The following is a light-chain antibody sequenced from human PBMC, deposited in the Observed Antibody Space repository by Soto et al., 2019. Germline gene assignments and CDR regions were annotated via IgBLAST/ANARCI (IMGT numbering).Light chain of an antibody. Sequence: IVMTQSPLSLPVTPGEPASISCRSSQSLLHSNGYNYLDWYLQKPGQSPQLLIYLGSNWASGVPDRFSGSGSGTDFTLKISRVEAEDVGVYYCMQALQTPPTFGQGTKLEIK. J-gene: IGKJ2*01. V-gene: IGKV2-28*01. CDR1: QSLLHSNGYNY. CDR3: MQALQTPPT. CDR2: LGS.